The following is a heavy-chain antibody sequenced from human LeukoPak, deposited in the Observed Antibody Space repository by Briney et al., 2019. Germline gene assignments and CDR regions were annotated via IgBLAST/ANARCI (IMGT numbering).Heavy chain of an antibody. CDR1: GGTFSSYA. CDR2: IIPIFGTA. J-gene: IGHJ6*02. Sequence: SVKVSCKASGGTFSSYAISWVRQAPGQGLEWMGGIIPIFGTANYAQKFQGRVTITADESTSTAYMGLSSLRSEDTAVYYCATRTPLIRGIIRTYFYLGMDVWGQGTTVIVSS. V-gene: IGHV1-69*13. D-gene: IGHD3-10*01. CDR3: ATRTPLIRGIIRTYFYLGMDV.